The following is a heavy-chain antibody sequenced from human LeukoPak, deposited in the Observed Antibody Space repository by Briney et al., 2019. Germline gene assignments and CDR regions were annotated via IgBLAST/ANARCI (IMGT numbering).Heavy chain of an antibody. D-gene: IGHD5-12*01. CDR3: ARGADSGYENLVY. J-gene: IGHJ4*02. CDR1: GFTFSRYS. Sequence: PGGSLRLSCAASGFTFSRYSMNWVRQAPGKGLEWVSYISSSSSTIYYADSVKGRFTISRDNAKNSLDLQMSSLRDEDTAVYYCARGADSGYENLVYWGQGTLVTVSS. CDR2: ISSSSSTI. V-gene: IGHV3-48*02.